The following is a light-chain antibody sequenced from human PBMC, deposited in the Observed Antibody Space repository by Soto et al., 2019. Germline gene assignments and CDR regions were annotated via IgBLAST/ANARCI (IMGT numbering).Light chain of an antibody. Sequence: EIVLPQSPGTLSLSPGGTGSLXWRASRSVSSNSLAWYQQTPRQAPWLLINRASNSATGIPDRLTGSGSATDFTLTISRLESEDLAVYYCQHYGSSPRTFGQGTKVDI. CDR3: QHYGSSPRT. CDR1: RSVSSNS. V-gene: IGKV3-20*01. J-gene: IGKJ1*01. CDR2: RAS.